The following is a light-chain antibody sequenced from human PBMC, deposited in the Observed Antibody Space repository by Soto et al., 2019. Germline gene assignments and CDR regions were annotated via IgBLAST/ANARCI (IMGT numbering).Light chain of an antibody. J-gene: IGLJ1*01. V-gene: IGLV2-14*01. CDR2: DVS. Sequence: QSVLTQPASVSGSPGQSITISCTGISGDVGDYNYVSWYQHHPGKAPKLIIYDVSNRPSGVSNRFSGSKSGNTAFLTISGLQTEDETDYYCNSYTSSSALFVFGTGTKGTVL. CDR1: SGDVGDYNY. CDR3: NSYTSSSALFV.